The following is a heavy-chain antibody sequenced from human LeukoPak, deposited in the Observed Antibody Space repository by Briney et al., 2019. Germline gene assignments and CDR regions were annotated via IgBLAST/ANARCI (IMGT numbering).Heavy chain of an antibody. J-gene: IGHJ4*02. V-gene: IGHV3-30*04. CDR1: GFTFSSYA. D-gene: IGHD5-18*01. CDR2: ISYDGSNK. CDR3: ARDRRYSYGYLSELDY. Sequence: GGSLRLSCAASGFTFSSYAMHWVRQAPGKGLEWVAVISYDGSNKYYADSVKGRFTISRDNSKNTLYLQMNSLRAEDTAVYYCARDRRYSYGYLSELDYWGQGTLVTVSS.